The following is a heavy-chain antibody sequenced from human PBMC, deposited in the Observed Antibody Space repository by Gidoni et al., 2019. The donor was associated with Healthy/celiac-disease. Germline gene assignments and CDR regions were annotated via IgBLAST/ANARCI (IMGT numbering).Heavy chain of an antibody. CDR1: GCSISSGSYY. V-gene: IGHV4-61*02. CDR3: ARDYSSSSLIQYYYYGMDV. J-gene: IGHJ6*02. D-gene: IGHD6-6*01. Sequence: QVQLQESGPGLVKPSQTLSLTCTVSGCSISSGSYYRSWIRPPPGKGLEWIGRIYTSGSTNYNPSLKSRVTISVDTSKNQFSLKLSSVTAADTAVYYCARDYSSSSLIQYYYYGMDVWGQGTTVTVSS. CDR2: IYTSGST.